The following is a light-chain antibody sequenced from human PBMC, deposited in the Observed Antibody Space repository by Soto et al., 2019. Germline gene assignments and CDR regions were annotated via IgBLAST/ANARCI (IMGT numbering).Light chain of an antibody. V-gene: IGKV3-15*01. Sequence: EIMMTQSPGTLSVSPGEGATLSCTASQSVNLNLAWYQQKPGQPPRLLLYGASTRATGIPGRFRGSGSGTEFSLPISSLQSEDSGVYYCNKYNSWPRGTFGPGTKVEIK. CDR2: GAS. CDR3: NKYNSWPRGT. CDR1: QSVNLN. J-gene: IGKJ3*01.